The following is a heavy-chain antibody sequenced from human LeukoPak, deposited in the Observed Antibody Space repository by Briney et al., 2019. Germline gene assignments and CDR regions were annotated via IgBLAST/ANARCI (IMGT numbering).Heavy chain of an antibody. CDR3: ARDSLIAAAGTGVYYFGY. CDR1: GGTFSSYA. J-gene: IGHJ4*02. D-gene: IGHD6-13*01. V-gene: IGHV1-69*05. CDR2: IIPIFDTA. Sequence: SVKLSCKASGGTFSSYAISWVRQAPGQGLEWMGGIIPIFDTANYAQKFQGRVTITTDESTSTAYMELSSLRSEDTAVYYCARDSLIAAAGTGVYYFGYWGQGTLVTVSS.